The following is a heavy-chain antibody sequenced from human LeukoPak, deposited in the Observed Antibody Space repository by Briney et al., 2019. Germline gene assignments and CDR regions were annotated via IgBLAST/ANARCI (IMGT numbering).Heavy chain of an antibody. CDR2: IYYSGST. Sequence: SETLSLTCTVSGGSISSYYWGWIRQPPGKGLEWIGSIYYSGSTYYNPSLKSRVTISVDTSKNQFSLKLSSVTAADTAVYYCARLATIFGVVPSWFDPWGQGTLVTVSS. D-gene: IGHD3-3*01. J-gene: IGHJ5*02. CDR1: GGSISSYY. CDR3: ARLATIFGVVPSWFDP. V-gene: IGHV4-39*01.